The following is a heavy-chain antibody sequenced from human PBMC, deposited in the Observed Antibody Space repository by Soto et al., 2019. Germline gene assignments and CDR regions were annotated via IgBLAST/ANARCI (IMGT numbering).Heavy chain of an antibody. Sequence: GASVKVSCKASGFTFTSSAVQWVRQARGQRLEWIGWIVVGSGNTNYAQKFQERVTITRDMSTSTAYMELNSLRAEDTAVYYCAKGPGYYDSSGYLAFDYWGQGTLVTVSS. CDR1: GFTFTSSA. CDR2: IVVGSGNT. D-gene: IGHD3-22*01. V-gene: IGHV1-58*01. CDR3: AKGPGYYDSSGYLAFDY. J-gene: IGHJ4*02.